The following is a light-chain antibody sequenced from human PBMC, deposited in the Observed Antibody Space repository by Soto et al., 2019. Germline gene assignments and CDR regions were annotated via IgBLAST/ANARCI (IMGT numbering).Light chain of an antibody. CDR1: QTVSSNF. V-gene: IGKV3-20*01. Sequence: IVLTQSPGTLSLSPGERATLSCRASQTVSSNFLAWYQEKPCQGPRLLIYGASTRATGIPDRFSGSGSGTDFTLTISRLDPEDFAVYYCRQYGRSLQFAVGGGTKV. CDR2: GAS. CDR3: RQYGRSLQFA. J-gene: IGKJ4*01.